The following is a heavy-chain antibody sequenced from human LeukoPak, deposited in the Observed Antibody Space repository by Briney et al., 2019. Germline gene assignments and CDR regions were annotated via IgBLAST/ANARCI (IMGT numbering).Heavy chain of an antibody. J-gene: IGHJ4*02. CDR3: AREATTVTSTGFDY. Sequence: PSETLSLTCTVSGGSISSGGYYWSWIRRHPGKGLEWIGYIYYSGSTYYNPSLKSRVTISVDTSKNQFSLKLSSVTAADTAVYYCAREATTVTSTGFDYWGQGTLVTVSS. D-gene: IGHD4-17*01. CDR1: GGSISSGGYY. V-gene: IGHV4-31*03. CDR2: IYYSGST.